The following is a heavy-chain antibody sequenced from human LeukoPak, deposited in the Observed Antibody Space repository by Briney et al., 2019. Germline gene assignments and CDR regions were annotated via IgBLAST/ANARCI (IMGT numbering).Heavy chain of an antibody. CDR2: VYYIGST. CDR1: GASISDYY. V-gene: IGHV4-59*08. CDR3: ARLWKGQWYFGV. Sequence: PSDALSLTCTVSGASISDYYWSWIRQPPGKGLEWICYVYYIGSTDYNPSLKSRVSLSVDTYKNQFSLNLRSVTAADTAVYYCARLWKGQWYFGVWGRGTLVTVSS. J-gene: IGHJ2*01. D-gene: IGHD1-1*01.